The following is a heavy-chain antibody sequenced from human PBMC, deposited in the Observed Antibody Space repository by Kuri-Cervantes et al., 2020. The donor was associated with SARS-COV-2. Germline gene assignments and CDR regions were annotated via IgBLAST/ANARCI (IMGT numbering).Heavy chain of an antibody. D-gene: IGHD6-6*01. Sequence: SVKVSCKASGGTFSSYAISWVRQAPGQGPEWMGRIIPIFGTANYAQKFQGRVTITADKSTSTAYMELSSLRSEDTAVYYCAREEYSSSRPFDYWGQGTLVTVSS. CDR3: AREEYSSSRPFDY. CDR2: IIPIFGTA. V-gene: IGHV1-69*06. J-gene: IGHJ4*02. CDR1: GGTFSSYA.